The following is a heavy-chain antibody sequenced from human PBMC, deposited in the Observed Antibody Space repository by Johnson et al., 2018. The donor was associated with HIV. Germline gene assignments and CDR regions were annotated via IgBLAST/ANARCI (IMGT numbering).Heavy chain of an antibody. CDR1: RFTFDDYA. CDR3: ARAGLTYYYDSIGYYWGAFDI. D-gene: IGHD3-22*01. CDR2: INWNGGRT. V-gene: IGHV3-20*04. J-gene: IGHJ3*02. Sequence: VQLVESGGVVVQPGGSLRLSCETSRFTFDDYAMHWVRQAPGKGLEWVSGINWNGGRTGYVDSMKGRFTISRDNAKNSLYLKMNSLRAEDTAVYYCARAGLTYYYDSIGYYWGAFDIWGQGTMVTVSS.